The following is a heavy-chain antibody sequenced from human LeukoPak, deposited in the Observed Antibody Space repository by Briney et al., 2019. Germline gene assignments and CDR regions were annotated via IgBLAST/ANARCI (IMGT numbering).Heavy chain of an antibody. J-gene: IGHJ4*02. CDR3: AKDIGRYCSSTSCLVY. Sequence: GGSLRLSCAASRFTFDDYAMHWVRQAPGKGLEWVSGISWNSGSIGYADSVKGRFTISRDNAKNSLYLQMNSLRAEDTALYYCAKDIGRYCSSTSCLVYWGQGTLVTVSS. CDR1: RFTFDDYA. V-gene: IGHV3-9*01. CDR2: ISWNSGSI. D-gene: IGHD2-2*01.